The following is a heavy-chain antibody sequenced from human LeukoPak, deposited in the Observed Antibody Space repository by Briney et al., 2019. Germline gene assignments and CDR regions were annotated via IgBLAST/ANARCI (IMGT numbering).Heavy chain of an antibody. V-gene: IGHV3-23*01. Sequence: GGSLRLSCAASGFTFSSYAMSWVRQAPGKGLEWVSAISGSGGSTYYADSVKGRFTISRDNSKNTLCLQMNSLRAEDTAVYYCAKDAPPYDILTGYSDYWGQGTLVTVSS. CDR1: GFTFSSYA. CDR2: ISGSGGST. J-gene: IGHJ4*02. D-gene: IGHD3-9*01. CDR3: AKDAPPYDILTGYSDY.